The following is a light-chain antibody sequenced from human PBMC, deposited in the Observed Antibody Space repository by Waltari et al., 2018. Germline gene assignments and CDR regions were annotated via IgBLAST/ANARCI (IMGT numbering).Light chain of an antibody. V-gene: IGKV4-1*01. J-gene: IGKJ4*01. CDR1: QSVLYSSNNKNY. CDR2: WAS. Sequence: DIVMTQSPDLLSVSLGERATINCKSSQSVLYSSNNKNYLAWYQQKPGQPPKLLMYWASTRESGVPDRFSGSGSGTDFTLTISSLQAEDVAVYFCQQYHSTPLTFGGGTKVEF. CDR3: QQYHSTPLT.